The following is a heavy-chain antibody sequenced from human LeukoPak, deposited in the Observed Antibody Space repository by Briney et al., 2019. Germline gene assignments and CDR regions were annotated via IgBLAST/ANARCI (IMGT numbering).Heavy chain of an antibody. CDR3: ARKDAYCSSTKAANEGFDY. Sequence: KPSETLSLTCAVYGGSFSGYYWSWIRQPPGKGLEWIGEINHSGSTNYNPSLKSRVTISVDTSKNQFSLKLSSVTAADTAVYYCARKDAYCSSTKAANEGFDYWGQGTLVTVSS. CDR1: GGSFSGYY. V-gene: IGHV4-34*01. D-gene: IGHD2-2*01. CDR2: INHSGST. J-gene: IGHJ4*02.